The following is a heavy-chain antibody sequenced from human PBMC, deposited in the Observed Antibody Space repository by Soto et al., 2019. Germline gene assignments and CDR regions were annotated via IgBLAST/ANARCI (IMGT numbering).Heavy chain of an antibody. Sequence: PSETLSLTCTVAGGSISSSSYYWGWIRQPPGKGLEWIGSIYYSGSTYYNPSLKSRVTISGDTSKNQFSLKLSSVTAADTAVYYCARPDPMVVGTGGGPAFVNWGQGTMLTVSS. D-gene: IGHD2-21*02. J-gene: IGHJ3*02. V-gene: IGHV4-39*01. CDR3: ARPDPMVVGTGGGPAFVN. CDR1: GGSISSSSYY. CDR2: IYYSGST.